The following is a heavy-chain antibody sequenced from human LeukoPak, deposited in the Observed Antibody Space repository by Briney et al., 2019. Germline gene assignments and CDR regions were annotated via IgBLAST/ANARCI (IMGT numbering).Heavy chain of an antibody. CDR2: IYTSGST. CDR3: ARIRGWEGSRSYYYYYMDV. J-gene: IGHJ6*03. D-gene: IGHD1-26*01. Sequence: SQTLSLTCTVSGGSISSGSYYWSWIRQPAGKGLEWIGRIYTSGSTNYNPSLKSRVTISVDTSKNQFSLKLTSVTAADTAMYYCARIRGWEGSRSYYYYYMDVWGKGTTVTVSS. V-gene: IGHV4-61*02. CDR1: GGSISSGSYY.